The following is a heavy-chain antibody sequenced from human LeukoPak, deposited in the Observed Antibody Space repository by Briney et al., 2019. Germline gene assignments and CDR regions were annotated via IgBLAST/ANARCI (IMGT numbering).Heavy chain of an antibody. Sequence: GGSLRLSCAASGFTFSSYSMNWVRQAPGKGLEWVSYITSSSNTIFYADSVKRRFTISRDNAKNSLYLQMNSLRDEDTAVYYCARGPPRDDYNGLDFDHWGQGTLVTVSS. CDR2: ITSSSNTI. CDR1: GFTFSSYS. CDR3: ARGPPRDDYNGLDFDH. V-gene: IGHV3-48*02. J-gene: IGHJ4*02. D-gene: IGHD5-24*01.